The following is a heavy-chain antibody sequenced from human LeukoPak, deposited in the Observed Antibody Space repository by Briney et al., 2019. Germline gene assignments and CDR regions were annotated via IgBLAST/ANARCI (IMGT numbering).Heavy chain of an antibody. CDR3: SRGGEYDILTGYFRFDP. CDR2: MNPNSGNT. D-gene: IGHD3-9*01. Sequence: ASVKVSCTASGYTFTSYDINWVREATGQGLEGMGWMNPNSGNTGYAQKFQGRVTITRNTSISTAYMELSSLRSEDTAVYYCSRGGEYDILTGYFRFDPWGQGTLVTVSS. CDR1: GYTFTSYD. V-gene: IGHV1-8*03. J-gene: IGHJ5*02.